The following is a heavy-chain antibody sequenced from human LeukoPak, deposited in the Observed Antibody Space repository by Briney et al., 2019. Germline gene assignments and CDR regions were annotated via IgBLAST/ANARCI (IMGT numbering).Heavy chain of an antibody. J-gene: IGHJ4*02. CDR1: GFTFSSYA. D-gene: IGHD6-19*01. CDR2: ISSSSSDI. Sequence: GGSLRLSCAASGFTFSSYAMSWVRQAPGKGLEWVSAISSSSSDIYYTDSVKGRFTISRDNANNFLYLQVSSLRAEDTAVYYCATGYTSGTRIDYWDQGTLVSVSS. V-gene: IGHV3-21*01. CDR3: ATGYTSGTRIDY.